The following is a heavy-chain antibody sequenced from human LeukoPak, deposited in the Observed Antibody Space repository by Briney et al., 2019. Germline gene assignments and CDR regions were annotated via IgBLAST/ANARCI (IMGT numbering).Heavy chain of an antibody. D-gene: IGHD6-13*01. J-gene: IGHJ6*03. CDR1: GFTFSSYG. Sequence: GGSLRLTCAASGFTFSSYGMHWVRQAPGKGLEWVAFIRYDGSNKYYADSVKGRFTISRDNSKSTLYLQMNSLRAEDTAVYYCAKGYSSPPNYYYYYMDVWGKGTTVTVSS. V-gene: IGHV3-30*02. CDR2: IRYDGSNK. CDR3: AKGYSSPPNYYYYYMDV.